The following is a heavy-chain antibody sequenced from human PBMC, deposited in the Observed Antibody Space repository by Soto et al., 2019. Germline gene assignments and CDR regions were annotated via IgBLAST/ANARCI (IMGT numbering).Heavy chain of an antibody. Sequence: PGGSLRLSCAASGFTFSSYSMNWVRQAPGKGLEWVSYISSSSSTIYYADSVKGRFTISRDNAKNSLYLQMNSLRDEDTAVYYCARDLGDNWNYESFYHYYGMDVWGQGTTVTVSS. CDR3: ARDLGDNWNYESFYHYYGMDV. CDR1: GFTFSSYS. V-gene: IGHV3-48*02. J-gene: IGHJ6*02. CDR2: ISSSSSTI. D-gene: IGHD1-7*01.